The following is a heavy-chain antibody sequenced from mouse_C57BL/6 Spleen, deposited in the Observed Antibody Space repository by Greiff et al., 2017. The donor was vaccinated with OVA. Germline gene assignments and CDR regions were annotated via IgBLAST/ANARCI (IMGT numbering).Heavy chain of an antibody. D-gene: IGHD1-1*01. CDR1: GYTFTDYY. V-gene: IGHV1-19*01. Sequence: VQLQQSGPVLVKPGASVKLSCKASGYTFTDYYMNWVKQRHGKSLEWIGVINPYNGGTSYNQKFKGKATLTVDKSSSPAYMELNSLTSEDSAVEDCAGGATLVADWYFDVWGTGTTVTVSS. CDR3: AGGATLVADWYFDV. J-gene: IGHJ1*03. CDR2: INPYNGGT.